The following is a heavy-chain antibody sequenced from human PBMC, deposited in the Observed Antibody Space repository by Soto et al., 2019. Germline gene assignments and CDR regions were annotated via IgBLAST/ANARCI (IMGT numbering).Heavy chain of an antibody. D-gene: IGHD1-26*01. J-gene: IGHJ4*02. V-gene: IGHV1-46*01. CDR3: ARGEWEPFFDY. CDR2: ISLRHHST. CDR1: GYTFVDYF. Sequence: ASVKVSCKTSGYTFVDYFIHWVRQAPGQGLEWMGIISLRHHSTSYAQKFQDRLSVTRDPSSTTIYMELSSLRSEDTAMYYCARGEWEPFFDYWGQGTLVTVSS.